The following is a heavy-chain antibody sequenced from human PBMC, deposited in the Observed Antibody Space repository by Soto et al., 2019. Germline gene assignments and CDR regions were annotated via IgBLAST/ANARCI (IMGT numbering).Heavy chain of an antibody. CDR3: ARDSSIYPLRYYGMDV. CDR1: GYTFTTCH. V-gene: IGHV1-46*01. CDR2: INARSGST. D-gene: IGHD2-2*02. Sequence: ASVRVSCKXSGYTFTTCHMHWVRQAPGQGLEWMGIINARSGSTNYAQKFQGRVTLTRDTSTSTVSMELSSLRSEDTAIYYCARDSSIYPLRYYGMDVWGQGTTVTSP. J-gene: IGHJ6*02.